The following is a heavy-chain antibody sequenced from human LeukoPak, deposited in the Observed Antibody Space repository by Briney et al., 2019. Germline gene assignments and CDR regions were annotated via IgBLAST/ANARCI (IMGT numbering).Heavy chain of an antibody. D-gene: IGHD5-12*01. J-gene: IGHJ2*01. V-gene: IGHV4-4*09. Sequence: SETLSLTCTVSGGSISSYYWHWIRQTPGKGLEWIGYISGSGSTDYNPSLKSRVTISVDTSKNHFSLKLSSVTAADTAVYYCARKSSTGRYNGYDVWYFDLWGRGTLVTVSS. CDR3: ARKSSTGRYNGYDVWYFDL. CDR1: GGSISSYY. CDR2: ISGSGST.